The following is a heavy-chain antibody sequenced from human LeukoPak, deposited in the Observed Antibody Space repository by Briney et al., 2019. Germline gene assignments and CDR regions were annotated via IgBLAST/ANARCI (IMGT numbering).Heavy chain of an antibody. V-gene: IGHV4-38-2*02. CDR2: IYHSGST. D-gene: IGHD1-26*01. CDR1: GYSISSGYY. CDR3: ASLPSVGATFSGVGFDY. Sequence: SETLSLTCTVSGYSISSGYYWGWIRQPPGKGLEWIGSIYHSGSTYYNPSLKSRVTISVDTSKNQFSLKLSSVTAADTAVYYCASLPSVGATFSGVGFDYWGQGTLVTVSS. J-gene: IGHJ4*02.